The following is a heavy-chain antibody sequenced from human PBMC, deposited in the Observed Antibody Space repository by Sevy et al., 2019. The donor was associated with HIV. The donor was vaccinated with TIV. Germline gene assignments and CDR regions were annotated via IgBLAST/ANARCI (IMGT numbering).Heavy chain of an antibody. Sequence: SETLSLTCAVYGGSFSGYYWSWIRQPPGKGLEWIGEINHSGSTNYNPSLKSRVTISVDTSKNQFSLKLSSVTAADTAVYYCARVQRASSASSVRRGFQHWGQGTLVTVSS. V-gene: IGHV4-34*01. CDR2: INHSGST. D-gene: IGHD6-19*01. CDR1: GGSFSGYY. J-gene: IGHJ1*01. CDR3: ARVQRASSASSVRRGFQH.